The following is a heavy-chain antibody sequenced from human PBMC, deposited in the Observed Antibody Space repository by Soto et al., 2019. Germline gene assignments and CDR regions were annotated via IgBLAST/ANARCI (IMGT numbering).Heavy chain of an antibody. CDR3: ARGGGGYSYGPLYYYGMDV. D-gene: IGHD5-18*01. J-gene: IGHJ6*02. CDR2: IYYSGST. V-gene: IGHV4-31*03. CDR1: GGSISSGGYY. Sequence: PSETLSLTCTVSGGSISSGGYYWSWIRQHPGKGLEWIGYIYYSGSTYYNPSLKSRVTISVDTSKNQFSLKLSSVTAADTAVFFCARGGGGYSYGPLYYYGMDVWGQGTTVTVSS.